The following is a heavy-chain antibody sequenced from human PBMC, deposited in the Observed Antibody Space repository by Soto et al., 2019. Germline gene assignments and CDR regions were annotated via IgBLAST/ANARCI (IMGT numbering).Heavy chain of an antibody. D-gene: IGHD3-3*01. V-gene: IGHV3-30*03. J-gene: IGHJ4*02. CDR3: ASSYYDFWSAYVK. CDR2: ISYDGSNK. CDR1: GFTFSSYG. Sequence: GGSLRLSCAASGFTFSSYGMHWVRQAPGKGLEWVAVISYDGSNKYYADSVKGRFTISRDNSKNTLYLQMNSLRAEDTAVYYCASSYYDFWSAYVKWGQGTLVTVSS.